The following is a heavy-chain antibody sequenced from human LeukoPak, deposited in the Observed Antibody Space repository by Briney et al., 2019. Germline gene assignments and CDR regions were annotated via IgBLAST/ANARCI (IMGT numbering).Heavy chain of an antibody. CDR3: ARIPPRAYYYGMDV. V-gene: IGHV4-34*01. CDR2: INHSGST. CDR1: GGSISSEDHF. J-gene: IGHJ6*02. Sequence: SETLSLTCAVSGGSISSEDHFWAWIRQPPGKGLEWIGEINHSGSTNYNPSLKSRVTISVDTSKNQFSLKLSSVTAADTAVYYCARIPPRAYYYGMDVWGQGTTVTVSS.